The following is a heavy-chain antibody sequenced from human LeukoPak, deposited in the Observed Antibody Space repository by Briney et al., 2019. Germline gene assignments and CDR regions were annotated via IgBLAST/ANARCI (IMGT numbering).Heavy chain of an antibody. V-gene: IGHV4-61*05. CDR2: IYTSGST. Sequence: PSETLSLTCTVSGGSISSSSYYWGWIRQPPGTGLEWIGRIYTSGSTNYNPSLKSRVTMSVDTSKNQFSLKLSSVTAADTAVCYCVGELPNYYFDYWGQGTLVTVSS. CDR1: GGSISSSSYY. J-gene: IGHJ4*02. D-gene: IGHD3-10*01. CDR3: VGELPNYYFDY.